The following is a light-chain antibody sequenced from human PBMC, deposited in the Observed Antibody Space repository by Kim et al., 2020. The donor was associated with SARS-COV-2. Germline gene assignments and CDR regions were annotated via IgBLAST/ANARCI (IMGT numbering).Light chain of an antibody. V-gene: IGKV3D-20*02. Sequence: TLSWSPGETATLSCRASQTVASSHLAWYQHSPGQAPRLLVYSTSTRATGIPERFSGGGSGTDFTLTITRVEPEDFVVYYCQHMSTFGQGTKVDIK. CDR3: QHMST. J-gene: IGKJ1*01. CDR2: STS. CDR1: QTVASSH.